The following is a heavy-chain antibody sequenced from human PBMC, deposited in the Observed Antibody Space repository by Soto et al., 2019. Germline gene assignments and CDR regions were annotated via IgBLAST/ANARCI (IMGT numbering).Heavy chain of an antibody. J-gene: IGHJ6*02. D-gene: IGHD3-22*01. CDR1: GFTFDDYA. V-gene: IGHV3-9*01. Sequence: EVQLVESGGGLVQPGRSLRLSCAASGFTFDDYAMHWVRQAPGKGLEWVSGISWNSGSIGYVDSVKGRFTISRDNAKNSLYLQMNSLRAEDTALYYCAKGDRYYYDSSGYYGMDVWGQGTTVTVSS. CDR3: AKGDRYYYDSSGYYGMDV. CDR2: ISWNSGSI.